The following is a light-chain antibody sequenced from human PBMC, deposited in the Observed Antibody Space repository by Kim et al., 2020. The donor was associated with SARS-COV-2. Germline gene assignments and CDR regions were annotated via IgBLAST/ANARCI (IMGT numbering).Light chain of an antibody. CDR2: AAS. CDR3: QQSNSTPLT. CDR1: QSISTN. Sequence: DIQMTQPPSPLSASVGDRVTITCRASQSISTNLNWYQQKSGKAPKLLIYAASSLQGGVPSRFSGSGSGTDFTLTISSLQPEDSATYYCQQSNSTPLTFGGGTKVDIK. J-gene: IGKJ4*01. V-gene: IGKV1-39*01.